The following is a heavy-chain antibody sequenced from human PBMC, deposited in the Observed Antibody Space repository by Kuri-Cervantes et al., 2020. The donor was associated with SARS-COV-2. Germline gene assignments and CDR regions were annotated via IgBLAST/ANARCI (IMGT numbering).Heavy chain of an antibody. CDR1: GGTFSSYA. V-gene: IGHV1-69*13. CDR2: IIPIFGTA. D-gene: IGHD2-2*01. Sequence: SVKVSCKASGGTFSSYAISWVRQAPGQGLEWMGGIIPIFGTANYAQKFQGRVTITADESTSTAYMELSSLRSEDTAVYYCASDLGYCSSTSCYVFGYWGQGTLVTVSS. J-gene: IGHJ4*02. CDR3: ASDLGYCSSTSCYVFGY.